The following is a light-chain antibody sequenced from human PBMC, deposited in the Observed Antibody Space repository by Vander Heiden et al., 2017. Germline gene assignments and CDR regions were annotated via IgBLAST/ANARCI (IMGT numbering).Light chain of an antibody. V-gene: IGKV3-11*01. CDR1: QSIDNY. Sequence: DIVLTQSPATLSFSPGDRATLSCRASQSIDNYLAWYQQKPGQAPRLLIYDASNRATGIPARFSGSGSGTDFTLTISSLEPEDFAVYYCQQRSDWPLTFGGGTKVEIK. CDR3: QQRSDWPLT. J-gene: IGKJ4*01. CDR2: DAS.